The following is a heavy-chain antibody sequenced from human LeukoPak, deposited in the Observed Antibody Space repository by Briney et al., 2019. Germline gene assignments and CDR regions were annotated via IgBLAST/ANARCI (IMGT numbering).Heavy chain of an antibody. CDR2: ISSSSSYI. D-gene: IGHD7-27*01. V-gene: IGHV3-21*01. Sequence: GGSLRLSCAASGFTFDDYAMHWVRQAPGKGLEWVSSISSSSSYIYYADSVKGRFTISRDNAKNSLYLQMNSLRAEDTAVYYCAKDVTGEGDYWGQGTLVTVSS. CDR3: AKDVTGEGDY. J-gene: IGHJ4*02. CDR1: GFTFDDYA.